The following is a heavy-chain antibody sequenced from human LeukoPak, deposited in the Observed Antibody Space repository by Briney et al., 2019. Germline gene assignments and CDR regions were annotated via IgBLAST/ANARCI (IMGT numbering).Heavy chain of an antibody. D-gene: IGHD6-13*01. CDR3: ARGRGIAAAGTIRPRPRIFDY. J-gene: IGHJ4*02. Sequence: SETLSLTCAVYGGSFSGYYWSWIRQPPGKGLEWIGEINHSGSTNYNPSLKSRVTISVDTSKNQFSLKLSSVTAADTAVYYCARGRGIAAAGTIRPRPRIFDYWGQGTLVTVSS. V-gene: IGHV4-34*01. CDR2: INHSGST. CDR1: GGSFSGYY.